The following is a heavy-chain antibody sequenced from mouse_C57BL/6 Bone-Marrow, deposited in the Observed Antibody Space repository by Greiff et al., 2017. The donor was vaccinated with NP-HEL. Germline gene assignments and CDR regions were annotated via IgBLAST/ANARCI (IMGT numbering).Heavy chain of an antibody. J-gene: IGHJ1*03. Sequence: EVQLQESGPGLVKPSQSLSLTCSVTGYSITSGYYWNWIRQFPGNKLEWMGYISYDGSNNYNPSLKNRISITRDTSKNQFFLKLNSVTTEDTATYYCARDLGYYGSSPYWYFDVWGTGTTVTVSS. CDR3: ARDLGYYGSSPYWYFDV. D-gene: IGHD1-1*01. V-gene: IGHV3-6*01. CDR2: ISYDGSN. CDR1: GYSITSGYY.